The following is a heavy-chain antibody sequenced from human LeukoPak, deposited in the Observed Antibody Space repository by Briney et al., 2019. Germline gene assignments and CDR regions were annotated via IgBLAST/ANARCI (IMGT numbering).Heavy chain of an antibody. CDR3: ASPVLRYRWYAFDI. CDR1: GGTFSSYA. D-gene: IGHD3-9*01. V-gene: IGHV1-69*05. CDR2: IIPIFGTA. J-gene: IGHJ3*02. Sequence: GASVKVPCKASGGTFSSYAISWVRQAPGQGLEWMGGIIPIFGTANYAQKFQGRVTITTDESTSTAYMELSSLRSEDTAVYYCASPVLRYRWYAFDIWGQGTMVTVSS.